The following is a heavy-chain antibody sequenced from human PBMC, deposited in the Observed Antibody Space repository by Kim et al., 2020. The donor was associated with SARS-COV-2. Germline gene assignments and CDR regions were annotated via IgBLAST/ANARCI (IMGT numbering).Heavy chain of an antibody. CDR2: ISSRSDLI. Sequence: GGSLRLSCVASGFTFSAYEMNWIRQAPGKAPEWISYISSRSDLIYYAESVRGRFTISRDNARNSLFLHMNSLRIEDTAVYYCARHRGYDIYGGQGTLVTVSS. J-gene: IGHJ4*02. V-gene: IGHV3-48*03. D-gene: IGHD3-9*01. CDR3: ARHRGYDIY. CDR1: GFTFSAYE.